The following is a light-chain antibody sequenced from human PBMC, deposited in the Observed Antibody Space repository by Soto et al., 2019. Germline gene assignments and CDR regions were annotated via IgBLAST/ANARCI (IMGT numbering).Light chain of an antibody. J-gene: IGKJ3*01. Sequence: EIVLTQSPATLSLSPGERATLSCRASQSVSSYLAWYQQKPSQAPRLLIYDASNRATAIPARFSGSGSGTDFTLTISSLEPEDFAVYYCQQRSNWPITFGPGTKVEIK. V-gene: IGKV3-11*01. CDR3: QQRSNWPIT. CDR2: DAS. CDR1: QSVSSY.